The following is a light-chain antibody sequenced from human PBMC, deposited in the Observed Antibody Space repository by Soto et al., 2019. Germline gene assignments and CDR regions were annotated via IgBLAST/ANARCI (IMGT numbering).Light chain of an antibody. CDR3: QQAASFPIT. V-gene: IGKV3-20*01. Sequence: EIVLTQSPGTLSLSPGERATLSCRASQSVSSNYLAWYQQKPGQAPRLLIYGASSRATGIPDRFSGSGSGTEFTLTINGLQPEDFATYYCQQAASFPITFGQGTRLEIK. CDR1: QSVSSNY. J-gene: IGKJ5*01. CDR2: GAS.